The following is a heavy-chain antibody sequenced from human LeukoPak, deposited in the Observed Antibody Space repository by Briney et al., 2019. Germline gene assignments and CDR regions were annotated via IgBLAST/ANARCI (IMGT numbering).Heavy chain of an antibody. Sequence: SETLSLTCAVYGGSFSGYYWSWIRQPPGKGLEWIGEINHSGSTNYNPSLKSRVTISVDTSKNQFSLKLSSVTAADTAVYYCARGRWFYYEHAFDIWGQGTMVTVSS. CDR2: INHSGST. D-gene: IGHD3-22*01. CDR3: ARGRWFYYEHAFDI. J-gene: IGHJ3*02. CDR1: GGSFSGYY. V-gene: IGHV4-34*01.